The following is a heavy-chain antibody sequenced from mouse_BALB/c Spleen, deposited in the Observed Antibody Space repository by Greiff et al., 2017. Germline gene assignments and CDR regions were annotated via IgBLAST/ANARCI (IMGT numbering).Heavy chain of an antibody. J-gene: IGHJ3*01. Sequence: VQLQQSGAELVRPGVSVKISCKASGYTFTDYNMDWVKQSHGKSLEWIGDINPNNGGTIYNQKFKGKATLTVDKSSSTAYMELRSLTSEDTAVYYCARGGYGRFAYWGQGTLVTVSA. CDR2: INPNNGGT. D-gene: IGHD1-1*02. CDR3: ARGGYGRFAY. V-gene: IGHV1-18*01. CDR1: GYTFTDYN.